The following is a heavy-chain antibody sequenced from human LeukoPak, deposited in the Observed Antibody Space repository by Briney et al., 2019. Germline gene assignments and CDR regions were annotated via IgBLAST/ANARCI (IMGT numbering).Heavy chain of an antibody. CDR1: GFTFSSYS. Sequence: PGGSLRLSCAASGFTFSSYSMNWVRQAPGKGLEWVSSISSTSRCIYSADSVEGRFTSSIDKAKNSMYLQMKSLRAEDTAVYYCARGGTYQPLLGYWGQGHLVTVSS. CDR2: ISSTSRCI. D-gene: IGHD2-2*01. V-gene: IGHV3-21*01. J-gene: IGHJ4*02. CDR3: ARGGTYQPLLGY.